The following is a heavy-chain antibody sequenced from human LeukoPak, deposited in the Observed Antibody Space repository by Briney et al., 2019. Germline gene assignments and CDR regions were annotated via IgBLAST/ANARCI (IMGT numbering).Heavy chain of an antibody. CDR1: GYTFTGYY. CDR3: ARGGYYYDSGGYYHPFDY. Sequence: ASVKVSCKASGYTFTGYYMHWVRQAPGQGLEWMGIINPNGGSTSYAQKFQGRVTMTRDTSTSTVYMELSSLRSEDTAVYYCARGGYYYDSGGYYHPFDYWGQGTLVTVSS. CDR2: INPNGGST. D-gene: IGHD3-22*01. V-gene: IGHV1-46*01. J-gene: IGHJ4*02.